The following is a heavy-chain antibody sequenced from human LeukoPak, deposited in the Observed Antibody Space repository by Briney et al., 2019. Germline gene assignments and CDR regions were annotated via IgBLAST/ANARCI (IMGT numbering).Heavy chain of an antibody. Sequence: KPSETLSLTCAVYGGSFSGYYWSWIRQPPGKGLEWIGEINHSGSTNYNPSLKSRVTISVDTSKNQFSLKLSSVTAADTAVYYCARRTRYWNAFDIWGQGTMVTVSS. CDR2: INHSGST. D-gene: IGHD1-20*01. CDR3: ARRTRYWNAFDI. V-gene: IGHV4-34*01. J-gene: IGHJ3*02. CDR1: GGSFSGYY.